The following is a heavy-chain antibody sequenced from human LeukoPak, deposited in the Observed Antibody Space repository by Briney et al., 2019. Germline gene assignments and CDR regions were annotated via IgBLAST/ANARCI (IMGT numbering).Heavy chain of an antibody. CDR1: GGSISNHY. Sequence: PSETLSLTCTVSGGSISNHYWSWIRQPAGQGLEWIGRIYITGSTTYSPSLKSRVTMSIDTSKNQFSLNLSSVTAADTAVYFCARGSRRSYFDYWGPGALVLVSS. CDR2: IYITGST. CDR3: ARGSRRSYFDY. J-gene: IGHJ4*02. V-gene: IGHV4-4*07.